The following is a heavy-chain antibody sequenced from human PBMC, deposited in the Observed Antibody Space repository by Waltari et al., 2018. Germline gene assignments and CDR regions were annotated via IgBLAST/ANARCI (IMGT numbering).Heavy chain of an antibody. CDR1: GGSISSYY. J-gene: IGHJ4*02. V-gene: IGHV4-59*01. CDR2: IYYSGST. CDR3: ARGISLMAGYSN. D-gene: IGHD6-13*01. Sequence: QVQLQESGPGLVKPSETLSLTCTVSGGSISSYYWSWIRQPPGKGLEWIGYIYYSGSTNSNPSLKSRVTISVDTSKNQFSLKLSSVTAADTAVYYCARGISLMAGYSNWGQGTLVTVSS.